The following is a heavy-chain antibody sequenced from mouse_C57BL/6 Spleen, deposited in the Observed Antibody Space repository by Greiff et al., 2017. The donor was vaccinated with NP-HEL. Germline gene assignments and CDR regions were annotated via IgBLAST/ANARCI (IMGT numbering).Heavy chain of an antibody. CDR2: IYPGSGNT. CDR1: GYTFTDYY. V-gene: IGHV1-76*01. J-gene: IGHJ2*01. D-gene: IGHD2-1*01. CDR3: AREDYGNYFYYFDY. Sequence: VQLQQSGAELVRPGASVKLSCKASGYTFTDYYINWVKQRPGQGLEWIARIYPGSGNTYYNEKFKGKATLTAEKSSSTAYMQLSSLTSEDSAVDFCAREDYGNYFYYFDYWGQGTTLTVSS.